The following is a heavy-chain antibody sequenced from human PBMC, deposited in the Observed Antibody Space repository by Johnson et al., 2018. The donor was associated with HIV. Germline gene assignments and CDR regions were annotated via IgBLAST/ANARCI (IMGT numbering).Heavy chain of an antibody. CDR2: INWNGDNT. D-gene: IGHD3-22*01. J-gene: IGHJ3*01. CDR3: ARFLGYYDSNGYYFGDGFDV. V-gene: IGHV3-20*04. Sequence: VQLVESGGGLVQPGGSLTLSCAASGFSFDDYGMSWVRQVPGKGLEWVSGINWNGDNTGYADSLKGRFTISRDHAKNSLYLQMNSLEAEDTAWYYCARFLGYYDSNGYYFGDGFDVWGRGTMVTVSS. CDR1: GFSFDDYG.